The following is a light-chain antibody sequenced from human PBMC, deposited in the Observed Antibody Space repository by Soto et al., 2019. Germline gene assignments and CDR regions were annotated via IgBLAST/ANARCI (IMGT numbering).Light chain of an antibody. Sequence: DIQMTQSPSTLSASVGDRVTITCRASQSISSWLAWYQQKPGKAPKLLIYKASSLESGVPSRFSGSGSGTDFTLTISSLQPDDFGTYYCQQYHGYSWTFGQGTKVDIK. CDR1: QSISSW. CDR2: KAS. V-gene: IGKV1-5*03. J-gene: IGKJ1*01. CDR3: QQYHGYSWT.